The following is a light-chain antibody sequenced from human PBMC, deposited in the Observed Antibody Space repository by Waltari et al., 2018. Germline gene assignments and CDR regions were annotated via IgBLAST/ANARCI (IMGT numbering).Light chain of an antibody. J-gene: IGLJ3*02. CDR1: SSTIGRNY. V-gene: IGLV1-47*01. Sequence: QSVLTQPPSASGTPGQGVTISCSGSSSTIGRNYVYWYQQLPGTAPKPLIYRNDQRPSGVPARFSGSKSGTSASLDISGLRSEDEADYHCATWDDNLSHWVFGGGTKMTVL. CDR2: RND. CDR3: ATWDDNLSHWV.